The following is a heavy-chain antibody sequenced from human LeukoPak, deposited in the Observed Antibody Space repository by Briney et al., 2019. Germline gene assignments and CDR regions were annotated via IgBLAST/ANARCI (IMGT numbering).Heavy chain of an antibody. V-gene: IGHV3-23*01. Sequence: GGSLRLSCAASGFTFSDFHMSWIRQAPGKGLEWVSTISASGHATYYPDSVRGRFTISRDNSKSTLHLQMDSLRAEDSALYYCAKWPEGATPKFHHWGQGTLVTVSS. D-gene: IGHD1-26*01. CDR1: GFTFSDFH. CDR3: AKWPEGATPKFHH. J-gene: IGHJ4*02. CDR2: ISASGHAT.